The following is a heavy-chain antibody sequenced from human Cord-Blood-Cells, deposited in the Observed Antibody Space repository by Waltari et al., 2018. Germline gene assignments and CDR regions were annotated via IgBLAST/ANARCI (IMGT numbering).Heavy chain of an antibody. Sequence: QLQLQESGPGLVKPSETLSLTCTVSGGSTSSSSYYWGWIRQPPGKGLEWIGSIYYSGSTYYNPSLKSRVTISVDTSKNQFSLKLSSVTAADTAVYYCASSFGSGSYYWYFDLWGRGTLVTVSS. CDR1: GGSTSSSSYY. D-gene: IGHD3-10*01. J-gene: IGHJ2*01. CDR2: IYYSGST. CDR3: ASSFGSGSYYWYFDL. V-gene: IGHV4-39*01.